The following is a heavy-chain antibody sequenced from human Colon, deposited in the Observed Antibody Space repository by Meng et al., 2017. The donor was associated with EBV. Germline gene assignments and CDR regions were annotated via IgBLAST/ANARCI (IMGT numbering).Heavy chain of an antibody. J-gene: IGHJ5*02. Sequence: QGSLQESGPGLGKPSGTLSLTCAVSGGSISSNNWWSWVRQPPGKGLEWIGEIFHSGSTKHNPSLKSRVTMSMDKSKNQFSLRLSSVTAADTAVYYCASSDYYGSGSYYPWGQGTLVTVSS. CDR3: ASSDYYGSGSYYP. D-gene: IGHD3-10*01. CDR1: GGSISSNNW. CDR2: IFHSGST. V-gene: IGHV4-4*02.